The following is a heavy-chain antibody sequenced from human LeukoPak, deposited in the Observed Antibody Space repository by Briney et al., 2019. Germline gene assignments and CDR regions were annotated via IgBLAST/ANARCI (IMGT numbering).Heavy chain of an antibody. V-gene: IGHV4/OR15-8*01. CDR1: GGPMSSGNW. CDR3: ASGWTYSYPDY. J-gene: IGHJ4*02. Sequence: PSETLSLTCVVSGGPMSSGNWWSWVRQPPGKGLEWIGDIFSNGSPYYSPSLKSRVNISLDKSRSQVSLKMTSVTAADTAVYYCASGWTYSYPDYWGQGALVTVSS. CDR2: IFSNGSP. D-gene: IGHD5-18*01.